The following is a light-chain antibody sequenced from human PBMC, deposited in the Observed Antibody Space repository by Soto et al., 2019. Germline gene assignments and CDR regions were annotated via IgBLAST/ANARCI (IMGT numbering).Light chain of an antibody. CDR3: HQYHSPPQT. V-gene: IGKV3-20*01. CDR1: QSVSSSY. CDR2: GAS. J-gene: IGKJ2*01. Sequence: TVLTQSPGTLSLSPGERATLSCRASQSVSSSYLAWYQQKPGQAPRLLIYGASSRATGIPDRFSGSGSGTDFTLTISRLEPEDFAVYYCHQYHSPPQTFGQGTKVDI.